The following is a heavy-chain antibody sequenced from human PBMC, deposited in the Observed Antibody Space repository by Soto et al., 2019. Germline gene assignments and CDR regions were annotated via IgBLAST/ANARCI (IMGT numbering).Heavy chain of an antibody. Sequence: QVQLVQSGAEVKKPGASVKVSCKASGYTFTSYGISWVRQAPGQGREWMGWSSAYNGNTNYAQKLQGRVTMTTDTPQSPAYMELGSLRSDDTAVYSCARGGGYSSSSLGLPFDYWGQGPLVTVAS. V-gene: IGHV1-18*01. CDR2: SSAYNGNT. J-gene: IGHJ4*02. CDR1: GYTFTSYG. D-gene: IGHD6-6*01. CDR3: ARGGGYSSSSLGLPFDY.